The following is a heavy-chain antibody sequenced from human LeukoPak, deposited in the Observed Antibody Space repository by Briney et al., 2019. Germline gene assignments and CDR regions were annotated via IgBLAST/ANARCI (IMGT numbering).Heavy chain of an antibody. CDR2: IYYSGTT. CDR3: ASARWDY. CDR1: GGSISSSDSY. Sequence: SETLSLTCTVSGGSISSSDSYWGWIRQPPGKGLEWIGNIYYSGTTYYNPSLKSRVTISVDTSKNQFSLNLSSVTAADTAVYYCASARWDYWGQGNLVTVSS. D-gene: IGHD5-24*01. J-gene: IGHJ4*02. V-gene: IGHV4-39*07.